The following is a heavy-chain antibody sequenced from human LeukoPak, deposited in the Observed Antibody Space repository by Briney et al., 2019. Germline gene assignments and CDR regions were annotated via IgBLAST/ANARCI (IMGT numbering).Heavy chain of an antibody. Sequence: ASVKVSCKVSGYTLTELSMHWVRQAPGKGLEWMGGFDPEDGETIYAQKFQGRVTMTEDTSTDTAYMELSSLRSEDTAVYYCATKHLQAGDYVWGSYRADYWGQGTLVTVSS. CDR3: ATKHLQAGDYVWGSYRADY. CDR1: GYTLTELS. V-gene: IGHV1-24*01. CDR2: FDPEDGET. J-gene: IGHJ4*02. D-gene: IGHD3-16*02.